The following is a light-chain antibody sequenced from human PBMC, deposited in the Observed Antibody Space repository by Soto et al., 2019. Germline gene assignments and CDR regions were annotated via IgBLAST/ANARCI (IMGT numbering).Light chain of an antibody. V-gene: IGKV1-39*01. CDR1: QNISSY. Sequence: DIQMTQTASSLSASLGDRVTIICRASQNISSYLNWYQQKPGKAPNLLIYAASSLQSGVPSRFSGSGSGTDFTLIISSLQPDDLATNYCQQSNGTLSTFGQGTRLEIK. CDR2: AAS. J-gene: IGKJ5*01. CDR3: QQSNGTLST.